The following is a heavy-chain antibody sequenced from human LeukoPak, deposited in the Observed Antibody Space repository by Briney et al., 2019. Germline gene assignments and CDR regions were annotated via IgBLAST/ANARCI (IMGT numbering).Heavy chain of an antibody. V-gene: IGHV3-74*01. CDR3: VRDKDGYNF. D-gene: IGHD5-24*01. CDR1: GFTFNNYV. J-gene: IGHJ4*02. Sequence: GGSLILYCSAYGFTFNNYVMHWVRQAPGKGLVWVARIDTDGKTTTYADSEKGRFTISSDNAKNMRYVQMNSLRAEETAVYYCVRDKDGYNFWGQGTLVSVSS. CDR2: IDTDGKTT.